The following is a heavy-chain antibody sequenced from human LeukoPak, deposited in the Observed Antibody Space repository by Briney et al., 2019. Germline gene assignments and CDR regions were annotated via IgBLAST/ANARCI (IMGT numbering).Heavy chain of an antibody. D-gene: IGHD3-10*01. Sequence: PSETLSLTCAVYGGSFSGYYWSWIRRPPGKGLEWIGEINHSGSTNYNPSLKSRVTISVDTSKNQFSLKLSSVTAADTAVYYCARVYGSGSYYNGYYYYYMDVWVKGTTVTISS. CDR2: INHSGST. CDR3: ARVYGSGSYYNGYYYYYMDV. J-gene: IGHJ6*03. CDR1: GGSFSGYY. V-gene: IGHV4-34*01.